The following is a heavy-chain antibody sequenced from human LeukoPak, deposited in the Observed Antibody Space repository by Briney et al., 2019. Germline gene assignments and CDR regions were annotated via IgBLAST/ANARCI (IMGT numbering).Heavy chain of an antibody. CDR2: FYYSGST. Sequence: SETLSLTCTVSGGSISSTSYYWGWSRQPPGKGLEWIVVFYYSGSTYDNPSLKSRVTISADTSKNQFSLKLTSVTAAETAVYYCGRVILGEAKSPIDCWGQGTLVTVSS. D-gene: IGHD3-10*01. CDR3: GRVILGEAKSPIDC. CDR1: GGSISSTSYY. J-gene: IGHJ4*02. V-gene: IGHV4-39*01.